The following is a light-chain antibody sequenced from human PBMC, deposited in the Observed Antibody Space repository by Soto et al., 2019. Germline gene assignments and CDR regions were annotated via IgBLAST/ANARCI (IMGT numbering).Light chain of an antibody. J-gene: IGKJ5*01. CDR2: AAS. V-gene: IGKV1-27*01. CDR1: QGIRNY. Sequence: DIQMTESPSSLSASVGNRVSITCRASQGIRNYLAWYQQKPGKVPKVLIYAASTLQPGVPSRFSGSGSGTDFTLPINKLQPDDIETYYCQQYDNLPITFGQGTRLEIK. CDR3: QQYDNLPIT.